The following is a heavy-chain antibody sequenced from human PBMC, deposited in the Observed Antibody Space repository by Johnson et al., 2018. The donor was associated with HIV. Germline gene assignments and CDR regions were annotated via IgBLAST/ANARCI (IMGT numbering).Heavy chain of an antibody. CDR2: ISYDGSNK. Sequence: QVQLVESGGGVVQPGRSLRLSCAASGFTFSSYAMHWVRQAPGKGLEWVAVISYDGSNKYYADSLKGRFTISRDNSKNTVYLQMNSLRPEDTAVYYCAKDGGSYGGAFDIWGQGTMVTVSS. D-gene: IGHD1-26*01. J-gene: IGHJ3*02. V-gene: IGHV3-30*04. CDR1: GFTFSSYA. CDR3: AKDGGSYGGAFDI.